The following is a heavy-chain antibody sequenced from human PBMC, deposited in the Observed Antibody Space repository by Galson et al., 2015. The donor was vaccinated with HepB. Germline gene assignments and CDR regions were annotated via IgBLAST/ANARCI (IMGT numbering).Heavy chain of an antibody. J-gene: IGHJ5*02. CDR1: GYIFSNYL. CDR3: ARGALIMVVGATENNWFDP. V-gene: IGHV1-18*01. CDR2: INPHTRNT. Sequence: SVKVSCKASGYIFSNYLITWVRQAPGQGLEWLGWINPHTRNTKYEQKVQGRVTLITDISTNTAYMELRSLRSDDTAVYYCARGALIMVVGATENNWFDPWGQGTLITVSS. D-gene: IGHD2-15*01.